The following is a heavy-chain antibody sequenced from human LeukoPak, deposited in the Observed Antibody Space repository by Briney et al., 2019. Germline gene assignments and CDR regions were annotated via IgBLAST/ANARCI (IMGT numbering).Heavy chain of an antibody. D-gene: IGHD6-19*01. V-gene: IGHV3-23*01. CDR1: GFTFSSYA. CDR2: ISGSGGST. CDR3: AKDIFGSGWYEGSFDY. Sequence: GGSLRLSCAASGFTFSSYAMSWVRQAPGKGLEWVSAISGSGGSTYYADSVKGRFTISRDNSRNTLYLQMNSLRAEDTAVYYCAKDIFGSGWYEGSFDYWGQGTLVTVSS. J-gene: IGHJ4*02.